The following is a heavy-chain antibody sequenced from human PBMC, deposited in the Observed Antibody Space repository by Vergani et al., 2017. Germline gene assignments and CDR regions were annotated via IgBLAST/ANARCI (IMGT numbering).Heavy chain of an antibody. CDR3: AREDYTTYMYYFDY. J-gene: IGHJ4*02. D-gene: IGHD4-11*01. V-gene: IGHV3-7*01. Sequence: EVQLVESGGGLVQPGGSLRLSCAASGFSFSTYWMRWVRQGPGKGLGWVANIKQDGSAQYYVDSLRGRFTISRDNAKNSVYLQMNSLRAEDAAVYYCAREDYTTYMYYFDYWGQGALVSVSA. CDR2: IKQDGSAQ. CDR1: GFSFSTYW.